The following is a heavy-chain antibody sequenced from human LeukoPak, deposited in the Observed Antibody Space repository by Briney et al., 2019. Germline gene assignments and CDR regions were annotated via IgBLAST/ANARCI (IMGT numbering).Heavy chain of an antibody. CDR2: ILSGGST. V-gene: IGHV3-66*01. CDR1: GFTVSSNH. Sequence: GGSLRLSCAASGFTVSSNHMSWVRQAPGEGLEWVSVILSGGSTSYADSVKGRFTVSRDNSKNTLYLQMNSLRAEDTAVYSCARYDSSGSFDYWGQGTLVTVSS. CDR3: ARYDSSGSFDY. J-gene: IGHJ4*02. D-gene: IGHD3-22*01.